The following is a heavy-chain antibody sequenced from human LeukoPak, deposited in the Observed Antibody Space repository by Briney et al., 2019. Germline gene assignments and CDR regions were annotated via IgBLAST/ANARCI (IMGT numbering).Heavy chain of an antibody. CDR2: IKPDGSVK. V-gene: IGHV3-7*01. J-gene: IGHJ4*02. Sequence: GGSLRLSCAASGFAFSDYWMSWVRQAPGKGLEWVAKIKPDGSVKYYVDSVKGRFTISRDKAKNSLYLQMNSLRDEDTAVYYCARGGYSYGHDYWGQGTLVTVSS. CDR3: ARGGYSYGHDY. CDR1: GFAFSDYW. D-gene: IGHD5-18*01.